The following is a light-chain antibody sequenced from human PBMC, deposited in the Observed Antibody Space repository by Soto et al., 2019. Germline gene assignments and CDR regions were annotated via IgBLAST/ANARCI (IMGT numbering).Light chain of an antibody. V-gene: IGLV3-1*01. J-gene: IGLJ2*01. Sequence: SYELAQPPSVSVSPGQTATITCFGDKLGNKYACWYQQKPGQSPVLVMYQDSKRPSGIPERFSGSSSGNTATLTISGTQGMDEADYSCQAWDSSTVVFGGGTKLTVL. CDR3: QAWDSSTVV. CDR1: KLGNKY. CDR2: QDS.